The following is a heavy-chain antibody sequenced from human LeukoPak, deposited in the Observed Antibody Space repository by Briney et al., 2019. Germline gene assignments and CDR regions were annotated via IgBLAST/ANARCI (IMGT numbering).Heavy chain of an antibody. CDR1: GGSISGGGYY. D-gene: IGHD3-3*01. J-gene: IGHJ4*02. Sequence: NPSQTLSLTCTVSGGSISGGGYYWSWTRQPPGKGLEWIGYIYHSGSTYHNPSLKSRVTISVDRSKNQFSLKLSSVTAADTAVYYCARVGESITIKRGVDYWGQGTLVTVSS. CDR2: IYHSGST. V-gene: IGHV4-30-2*01. CDR3: ARVGESITIKRGVDY.